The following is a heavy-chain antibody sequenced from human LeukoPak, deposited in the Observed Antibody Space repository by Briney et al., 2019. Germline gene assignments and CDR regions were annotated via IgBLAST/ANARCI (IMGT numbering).Heavy chain of an antibody. Sequence: GGSLRLSCAASGFTFSSYEMNWVRQAPGKGLEWVSYISSSGNTIYYADSVKGRFTISRDNAKNSLYLQMNSLRAEDTAVYYCARVPVVVPLLDAFDIWGQGTMVTVSS. CDR3: ARVPVVVPLLDAFDI. J-gene: IGHJ3*02. V-gene: IGHV3-48*03. CDR1: GFTFSSYE. CDR2: ISSSGNTI. D-gene: IGHD2-2*01.